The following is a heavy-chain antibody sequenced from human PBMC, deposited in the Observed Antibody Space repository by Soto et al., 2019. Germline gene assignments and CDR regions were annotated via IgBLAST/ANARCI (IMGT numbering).Heavy chain of an antibody. Sequence: SETLSLTCAVYGGSFSGYYWSWIRQPPGKGLEWIGEINHSGSTNYNPSLKSRVTISVDTSKNQFSLKLSSVTAADTAVYYCARSSGWYSFDIWGQGTMVTVSS. V-gene: IGHV4-34*01. J-gene: IGHJ3*02. CDR2: INHSGST. CDR1: GGSFSGYY. CDR3: ARSSGWYSFDI. D-gene: IGHD6-19*01.